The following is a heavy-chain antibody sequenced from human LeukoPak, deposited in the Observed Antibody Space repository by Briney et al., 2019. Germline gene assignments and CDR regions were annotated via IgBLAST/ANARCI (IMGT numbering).Heavy chain of an antibody. CDR3: AKGRGSGSYYPTYYFDY. J-gene: IGHJ4*02. D-gene: IGHD1-26*01. CDR1: GFTFSSYA. CDR2: ISGSGGST. Sequence: GGSLRLSCAASGFTFSSYAMSWVRQAPGKGLEWVSAISGSGGSTYYADSVKGRFTISRDNSKNTLYLQMNSLRAEDTAVYYCAKGRGSGSYYPTYYFDYWGQGTLVTVSS. V-gene: IGHV3-23*01.